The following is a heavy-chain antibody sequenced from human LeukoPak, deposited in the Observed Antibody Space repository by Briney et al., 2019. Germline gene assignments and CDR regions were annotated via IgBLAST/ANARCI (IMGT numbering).Heavy chain of an antibody. J-gene: IGHJ4*02. CDR1: GGTFSSYA. CDR3: ARDYVDDIPMIKDY. CDR2: IIPIFGTA. D-gene: IGHD2-8*01. V-gene: IGHV1-69*05. Sequence: SVKVSCKASGGTFSSYAISWVRQAPGQGLEWMGGIIPIFGTANYAQKFQGRVTMTRDTSTSTVYMELSSLRSEDTAVYYCARDYVDDIPMIKDYWGQGTLVTVSS.